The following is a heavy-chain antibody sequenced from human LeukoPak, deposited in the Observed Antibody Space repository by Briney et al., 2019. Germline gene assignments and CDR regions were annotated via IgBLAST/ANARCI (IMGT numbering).Heavy chain of an antibody. CDR2: ISGSGGST. V-gene: IGHV3-23*01. CDR3: AKVLSNYGFYYYYYMDV. D-gene: IGHD4-11*01. Sequence: GGSLRLSCAASGFTFSSYGMRWVRQAPGKGLEWVSAISGSGGSTYYADSVKGRFTISRDNSKNTLYLQMNSLRAEDTAVYYCAKVLSNYGFYYYYYMDVWGKGTTVTVSS. J-gene: IGHJ6*03. CDR1: GFTFSSYG.